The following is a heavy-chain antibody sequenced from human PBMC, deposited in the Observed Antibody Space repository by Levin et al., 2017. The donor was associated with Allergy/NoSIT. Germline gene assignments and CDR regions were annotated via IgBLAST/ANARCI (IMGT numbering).Heavy chain of an antibody. J-gene: IGHJ4*02. D-gene: IGHD3-22*01. CDR2: INPNSGGT. V-gene: IGHV1-2*02. CDR3: ARDFYYYDSSGPHPRAIFDY. Sequence: ASVKVSCKASGYTFTGYYMHWVRQAPGQGLEWMGWINPNSGGTNYAQKFQGRVTMTRDTSISTAYMELSRLRSDDTAVYYCARDFYYYDSSGPHPRAIFDYWGQGTLVTVSS. CDR1: GYTFTGYY.